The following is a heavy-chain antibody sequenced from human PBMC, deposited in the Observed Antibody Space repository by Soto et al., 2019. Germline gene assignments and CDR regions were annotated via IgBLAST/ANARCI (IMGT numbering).Heavy chain of an antibody. CDR1: GYSISRGYY. V-gene: IGHV4-38-2*01. CDR2: IYHSGST. J-gene: IGHJ4*02. Sequence: SETLSLPCAVSGYSISRGYYLGWIRQPPGKGLEWIGSIYHSGSTYYNPSLKSRVTISVDTSKNQFSLKLSSVTAADTAVYYCARTRGTGYFDYWGQGTLVTGSS. CDR3: ARTRGTGYFDY.